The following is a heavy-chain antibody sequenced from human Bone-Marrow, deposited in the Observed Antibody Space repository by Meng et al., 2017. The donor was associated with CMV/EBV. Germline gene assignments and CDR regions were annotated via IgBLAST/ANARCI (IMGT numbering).Heavy chain of an antibody. CDR3: ARDASYSGSPIGNY. V-gene: IGHV1-46*01. CDR1: GGTFSSYA. D-gene: IGHD1-26*01. J-gene: IGHJ4*02. CDR2: INPSGGST. Sequence: ASVKVSCKASGGTFSSYAISWVRQAPGQGLEWMGIINPSGGSTSYAQKFQGRVTMTRDTSTSTVYMELSSLRSEDTAVYYCARDASYSGSPIGNYWGQGTLVTFSS.